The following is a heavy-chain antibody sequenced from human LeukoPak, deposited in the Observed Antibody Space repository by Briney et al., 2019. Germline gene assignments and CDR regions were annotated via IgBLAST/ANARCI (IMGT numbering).Heavy chain of an antibody. CDR1: GYTFTGYY. J-gene: IGHJ4*02. CDR2: INPNSGGT. CDR3: ARGGSRVTTINILDY. D-gene: IGHD5-24*01. Sequence: ASVKVSCKASGYTFTGYYMHWVRQAPGQGLEWMGWINPNSGGTNYAQKFQGWVTMTTDTSTNTAYMELRSLGSDDTAVYYCARGGSRVTTINILDYWGQGTLVTVSS. V-gene: IGHV1-2*04.